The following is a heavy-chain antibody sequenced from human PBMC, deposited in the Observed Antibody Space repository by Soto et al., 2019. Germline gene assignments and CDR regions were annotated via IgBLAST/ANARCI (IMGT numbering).Heavy chain of an antibody. Sequence: PSQTLSLTCAISGDSVSSNSAAWNWIRQSPSRDLEWLGRTYYRSKWYNDYAVSVKSRITINPDTSKNQFSLQLNSVTPEDTAVYYCARAGGYCSSTSCPPSYFDYWGQGTLVTVSS. J-gene: IGHJ4*02. CDR2: TYYRSKWYN. D-gene: IGHD2-2*01. V-gene: IGHV6-1*01. CDR3: ARAGGYCSSTSCPPSYFDY. CDR1: GDSVSSNSAA.